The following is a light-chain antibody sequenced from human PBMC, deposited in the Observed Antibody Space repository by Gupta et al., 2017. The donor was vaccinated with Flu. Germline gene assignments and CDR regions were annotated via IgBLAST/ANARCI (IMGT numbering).Light chain of an antibody. CDR2: DAS. CDR1: QSVSSY. V-gene: IGKV3-11*01. CDR3: QQRSNWPPIFT. Sequence: EIVLTQSPATLSLSPGERATLSCRASQSVSSYLAWYQQKPGQAPRLLSYDASNRATGIPARFSGSGSGTDFTLTISSLKPEDFAVYYCQQRSNWPPIFTFGPGTKVDIK. J-gene: IGKJ3*01.